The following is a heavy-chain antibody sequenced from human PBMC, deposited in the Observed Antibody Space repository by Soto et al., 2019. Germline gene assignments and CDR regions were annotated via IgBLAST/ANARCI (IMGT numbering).Heavy chain of an antibody. CDR2: ISGTSIYI. V-gene: IGHV3-21*05. D-gene: IGHD2-8*01. CDR3: ARGFRNGFNV. Sequence: EVQLVESGGGLVKPGGSLRLSCVASGFTFSGYSINWVRQAPGKGLEWVSYISGTSIYIYYADSVKGRFTISRDNAKSAGKLTMNSLRAGDTAVDYCARGFRNGFNVWGQGTTVSVSS. J-gene: IGHJ6*02. CDR1: GFTFSGYS.